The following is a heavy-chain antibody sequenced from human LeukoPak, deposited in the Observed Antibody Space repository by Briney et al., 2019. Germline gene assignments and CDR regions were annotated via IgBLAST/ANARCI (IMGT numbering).Heavy chain of an antibody. Sequence: PGRSLRLSCAASGFTFSSYAMHWVRQAPGKGLEWVAVISYDGSNKYYADSVKGRFTISRDNSKNTLYLQMNSLRAEDTAVYYCARDSGYDILTGASWGQGTLVTVSS. CDR1: GFTFSSYA. V-gene: IGHV3-30-3*01. CDR3: ARDSGYDILTGAS. J-gene: IGHJ4*02. CDR2: ISYDGSNK. D-gene: IGHD3-9*01.